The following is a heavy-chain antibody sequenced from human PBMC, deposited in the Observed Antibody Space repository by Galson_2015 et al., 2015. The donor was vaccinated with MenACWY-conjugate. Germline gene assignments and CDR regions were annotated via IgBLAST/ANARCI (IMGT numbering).Heavy chain of an antibody. J-gene: IGHJ4*02. D-gene: IGHD2/OR15-2a*01. CDR2: IYDSGTT. CDR3: AREFSY. Sequence: TLSLTCTVSGGSASSSGYYWTWIRQPPGKGLEWIGLIYDSGTTKYDPSLKGRVTISLDTSKNQVSLKPSSVTAADTAVYYCAREFSYWGQGTLVTVSS. CDR1: GGSASSSGYY. V-gene: IGHV4-61*08.